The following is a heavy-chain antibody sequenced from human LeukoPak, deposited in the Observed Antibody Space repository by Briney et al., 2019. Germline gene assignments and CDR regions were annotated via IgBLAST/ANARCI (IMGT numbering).Heavy chain of an antibody. CDR3: TRGPDYYDSSGLDY. Sequence: GGSLRLSCAASGFTFSGSALHWVRQASGKGLEWVGRIRSKGNTYATAYAASVKGRFTISRDDSKNTAYLQMNSLKTEDTAVYYCTRGPDYYDSSGLDYWGQGTLVTVSS. CDR1: GFTFSGSA. V-gene: IGHV3-73*01. CDR2: IRSKGNTYAT. D-gene: IGHD3-22*01. J-gene: IGHJ4*02.